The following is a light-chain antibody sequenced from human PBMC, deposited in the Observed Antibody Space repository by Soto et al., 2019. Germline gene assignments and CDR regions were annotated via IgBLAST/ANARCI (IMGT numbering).Light chain of an antibody. CDR2: GIS. J-gene: IGKJ4*01. Sequence: ENVLTQSAGALSLSPGERATLSCRASQSVSNNFFAWYQQRPGQAPRLLIYGISNRATGIPARFSGSGSGTDFTLTISGPEPEDFAVYYCQQRSSWPLNFGGGTTVDIK. V-gene: IGKV3D-20*02. CDR1: QSVSNNF. CDR3: QQRSSWPLN.